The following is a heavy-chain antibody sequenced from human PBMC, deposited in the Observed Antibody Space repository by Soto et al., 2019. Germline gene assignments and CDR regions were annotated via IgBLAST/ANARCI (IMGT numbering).Heavy chain of an antibody. CDR2: IIPIFGTA. J-gene: IGHJ2*01. V-gene: IGHV1-69*01. D-gene: IGHD4-17*01. Sequence: QVQLVQSGAEVKKPGSSVKVTCKASGGTFSSYAISWVRQAPGQGLEWMGGIIPIFGTANYAQKFQGRVTITADESTSTAYMELSSLSSEDTAVYYCASTTTTVTTSDWYFDLWGRGTLVTVSS. CDR3: ASTTTTVTTSDWYFDL. CDR1: GGTFSSYA.